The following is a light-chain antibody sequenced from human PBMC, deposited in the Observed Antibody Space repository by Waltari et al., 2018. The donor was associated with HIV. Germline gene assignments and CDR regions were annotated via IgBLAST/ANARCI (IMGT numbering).Light chain of an antibody. CDR2: GNS. CDR3: QSYDSSLSAPVV. V-gene: IGLV1-40*01. CDR1: SSTIVAGYD. Sequence: QSVLTQTPSVSAAHVQRVPISCTARSSTIVAGYDVHWHQQLPGTAPKLLIYGNSNRPSGVPDRFSGSKSGTSASLAITGLQAEDEADYYCQSYDSSLSAPVVFGGGTKLTVL. J-gene: IGLJ2*01.